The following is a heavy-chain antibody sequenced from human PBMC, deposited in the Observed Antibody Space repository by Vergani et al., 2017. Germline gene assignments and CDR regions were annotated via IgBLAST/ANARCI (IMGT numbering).Heavy chain of an antibody. D-gene: IGHD5-12*01. CDR2: IYYSGST. V-gene: IGHV4-39*01. Sequence: QLQLQESGPGLVKPSETLSLTCTVSGGSISSSSYYWGWIRQPPGKGLEWIGSIYYSGSTYYNPSLKSRVTISVDTSKNQFSLKLSSVTAADTAVYYCARTPYSGYDQYIDYWGQGTLVTVSS. CDR3: ARTPYSGYDQYIDY. J-gene: IGHJ4*02. CDR1: GGSISSSSYY.